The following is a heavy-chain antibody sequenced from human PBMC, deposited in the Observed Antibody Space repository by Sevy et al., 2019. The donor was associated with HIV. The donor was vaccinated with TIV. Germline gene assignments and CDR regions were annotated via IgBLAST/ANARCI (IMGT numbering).Heavy chain of an antibody. Sequence: ASVKVSFKSSGYTFTDYYMHWVRQAPGQGLEWMGWINPSNGDSRSAQKFQGRVTLTRAMSISTAYLGLRRLRSDDTANYFCTRNDLYTHPWELDVWSHGALVTVSS. J-gene: IGHJ4*01. CDR2: INPSNGDS. D-gene: IGHD1-26*01. CDR1: GYTFTDYY. CDR3: TRNDLYTHPWELDV. V-gene: IGHV1-2*02.